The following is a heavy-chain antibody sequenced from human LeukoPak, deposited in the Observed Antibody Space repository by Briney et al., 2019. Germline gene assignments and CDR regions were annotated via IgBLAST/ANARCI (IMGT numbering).Heavy chain of an antibody. J-gene: IGHJ4*02. CDR3: AREEVRGVRNFDY. CDR1: GGTFSSYA. V-gene: IGHV1-69*13. D-gene: IGHD3-10*01. CDR2: IIPIFGTA. Sequence: SVKVSCKASGGTFSSYAISWVRQAPGQGLEWMGGIIPIFGTANYAQKFQGRVTITADESTSTAYMELSSLRSEDTAVYYRAREEVRGVRNFDYWGQGTLVTVSS.